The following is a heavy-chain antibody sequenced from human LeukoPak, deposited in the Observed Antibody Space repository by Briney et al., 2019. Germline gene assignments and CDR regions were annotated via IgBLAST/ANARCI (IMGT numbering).Heavy chain of an antibody. V-gene: IGHV3-23*01. CDR1: GFTFSSYA. CDR3: AKGYNQNDY. D-gene: IGHD1-1*01. J-gene: IGHJ4*02. CDR2: FSGNGGST. Sequence: GGSLRLSCGASGFTFSSYAMSWVRQAPGKGLEWVSGFSGNGGSTYCADSVKGRFTISRDNSKNTLYLQMNSLRAEDTAVYYCAKGYNQNDYWGQGTLVTVSS.